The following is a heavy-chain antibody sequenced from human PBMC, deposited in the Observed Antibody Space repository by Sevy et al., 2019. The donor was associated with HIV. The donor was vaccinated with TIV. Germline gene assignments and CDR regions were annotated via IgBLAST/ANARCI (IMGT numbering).Heavy chain of an antibody. CDR2: ISSSGSTI. CDR3: ARDKASIFGVVIGYYGMDV. D-gene: IGHD3-3*01. CDR1: GFTFSDYY. V-gene: IGHV3-11*01. J-gene: IGHJ6*02. Sequence: GGSLRLSCAASGFTFSDYYMSWIRQAPGKGLEWVSYISSSGSTIYYADSVKGRFTISRDNAKNSLYLQMNSLRAEDTAVYYCARDKASIFGVVIGYYGMDVWGQWTTVTVSS.